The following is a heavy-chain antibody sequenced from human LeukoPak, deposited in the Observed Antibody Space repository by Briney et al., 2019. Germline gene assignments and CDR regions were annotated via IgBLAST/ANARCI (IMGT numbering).Heavy chain of an antibody. D-gene: IGHD5-24*01. CDR1: GGSISSYY. Sequence: SETLSLTCTVSGGSISSYYWSWIRQPRGKGLEWIGYIYYSGSTNYNPSLKSRVTISVDTSKNQFSLKLSSVTAADTAVYYCARTRRWLQLGFDYWGQGTLVTVSS. J-gene: IGHJ4*02. CDR3: ARTRRWLQLGFDY. V-gene: IGHV4-59*01. CDR2: IYYSGST.